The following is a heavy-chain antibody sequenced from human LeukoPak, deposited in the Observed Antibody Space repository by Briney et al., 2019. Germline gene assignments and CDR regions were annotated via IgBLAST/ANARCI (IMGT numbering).Heavy chain of an antibody. J-gene: IGHJ4*02. CDR1: GGSISSYY. CDR3: ARHVLLWFGESSYYFDY. Sequence: PSETLSLTCTVSGGSISSYYWSWIRQPPGKGLEWIGYIYYSGSTNYNPSLKSRVTISVDTSKNQFSLKLSSVTAADTAVYYCARHVLLWFGESSYYFDYWGQGTLVTVSS. CDR2: IYYSGST. V-gene: IGHV4-59*01. D-gene: IGHD3-10*01.